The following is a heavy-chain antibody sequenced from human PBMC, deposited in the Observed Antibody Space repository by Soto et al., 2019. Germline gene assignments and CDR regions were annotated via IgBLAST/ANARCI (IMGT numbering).Heavy chain of an antibody. CDR2: IGTAGDT. Sequence: SGGSLRLSCAASGFTFSSYDMHWVRQATGKGLEWVSAIGTAGDTYYPGSVKGRFTISRENAKNSLYLQMNSLRAGDTAVYYCARGPRYCSSTSCYRYLRVEYYYGMDVWGQGTTVTVSS. J-gene: IGHJ6*02. CDR1: GFTFSSYD. V-gene: IGHV3-13*04. CDR3: ARGPRYCSSTSCYRYLRVEYYYGMDV. D-gene: IGHD2-2*01.